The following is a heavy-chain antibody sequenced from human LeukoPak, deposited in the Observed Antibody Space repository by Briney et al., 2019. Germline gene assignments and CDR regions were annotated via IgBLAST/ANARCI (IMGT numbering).Heavy chain of an antibody. CDR3: ARANSGWSINFDY. J-gene: IGHJ4*02. V-gene: IGHV4-59*12. Sequence: SETLSLTCTVSGGSISSYYWSWIRQPPGKGLEWIGYIYYSGSTNYKPSLKSRVTISVDTSKNQFSLKLSSVTAADTAVYYCARANSGWSINFDYWDQGTLVTVSS. CDR2: IYYSGST. CDR1: GGSISSYY. D-gene: IGHD6-19*01.